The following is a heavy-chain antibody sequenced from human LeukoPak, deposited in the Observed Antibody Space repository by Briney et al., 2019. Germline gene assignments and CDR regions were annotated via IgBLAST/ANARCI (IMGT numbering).Heavy chain of an antibody. Sequence: SETLSLTCAVYGGSLNGYYWSWIRQPPGKKLEWIASIYFGGSTYNNPSLKSRATISVDTSKNQFSLKLSSVTAADTAVYYCARANYYDSSGHSRGAFDIWGQGTMVTVSS. CDR1: GGSLNGYY. CDR2: IYFGGST. CDR3: ARANYYDSSGHSRGAFDI. V-gene: IGHV4-34*11. D-gene: IGHD3-22*01. J-gene: IGHJ3*02.